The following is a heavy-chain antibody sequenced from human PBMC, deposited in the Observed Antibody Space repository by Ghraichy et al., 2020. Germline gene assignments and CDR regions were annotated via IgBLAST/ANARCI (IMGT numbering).Heavy chain of an antibody. J-gene: IGHJ6*02. Sequence: SETLSLTCTVSGGSISSGGYYWSWIRQHPGKGLEWIGYIHYTGSTNYNPSLKSRVTISVDTSKNQFSLKLSSVTAADTAVYYCARCRPYYWYGMDVWGQGTTVTVSS. CDR1: GGSISSGGYY. CDR2: IHYTGST. D-gene: IGHD3-10*01. CDR3: ARCRPYYWYGMDV. V-gene: IGHV4-61*08.